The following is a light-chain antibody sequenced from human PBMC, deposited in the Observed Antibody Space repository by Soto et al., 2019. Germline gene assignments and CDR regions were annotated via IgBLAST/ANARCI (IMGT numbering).Light chain of an antibody. CDR2: DVI. V-gene: IGLV2-8*01. J-gene: IGLJ2*01. CDR1: SSDIGGNNF. CDR3: SSYGGSNNFVV. Sequence: QSALTQPPSASGSPGQSVTISCTGTSSDIGGNNFVSWYQHHPGKAPKLMLYDVIKRPSGVPARFSGSMSGNTASLTVSGLQAEDEADYYCSSYGGSNNFVVFGGGTKLTVL.